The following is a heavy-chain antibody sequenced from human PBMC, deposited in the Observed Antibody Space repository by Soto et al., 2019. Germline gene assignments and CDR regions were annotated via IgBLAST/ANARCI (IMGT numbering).Heavy chain of an antibody. CDR2: IWYDATNK. CDR1: GFIFSNYG. Sequence: QVQLVESGGGVVQPGRSLRLSCAASGFIFSNYGMHWVRQAPGKGLEWVTVIWYDATNKYYADSVKGRFTISRDNSKNTLYLQMNSLRAEDTAVYYCARAPRPYCSSTSCVNWFDPWGQGTLVTVSS. V-gene: IGHV3-33*01. D-gene: IGHD2-2*01. J-gene: IGHJ5*02. CDR3: ARAPRPYCSSTSCVNWFDP.